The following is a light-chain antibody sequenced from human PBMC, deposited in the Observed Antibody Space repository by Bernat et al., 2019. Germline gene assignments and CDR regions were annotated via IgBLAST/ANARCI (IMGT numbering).Light chain of an antibody. CDR2: EVS. Sequence: QSALTQPASVSGSPGQSITISCTGTSSDVGSYNLVSWYQQHPGKAPKLMIYEVSTRPSGVSNRSAGSKSGNTASLTIAGLQAEDEADYYCCSYAGSSTLGVVFGGGTKLTVL. V-gene: IGLV2-23*02. J-gene: IGLJ2*01. CDR1: SSDVGSYNL. CDR3: CSYAGSSTLGVV.